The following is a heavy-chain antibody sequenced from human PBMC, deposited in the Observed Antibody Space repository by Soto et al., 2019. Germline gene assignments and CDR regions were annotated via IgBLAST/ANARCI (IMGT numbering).Heavy chain of an antibody. CDR1: VFTFSSYA. Sequence: GSLRLSCAASVFTFSSYAMYWVRQAPGKGLEWVSVISGSGCSTYYADSVKGRFTISRDNSKSTLYLQMNSLRAEDTAVYYCAKDESRRNRRYFDLWGRGTLVTVSS. CDR2: ISGSGCST. J-gene: IGHJ2*01. D-gene: IGHD4-4*01. CDR3: AKDESRRNRRYFDL. V-gene: IGHV3-23*01.